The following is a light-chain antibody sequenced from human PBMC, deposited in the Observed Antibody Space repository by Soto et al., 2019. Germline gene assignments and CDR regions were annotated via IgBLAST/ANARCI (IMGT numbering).Light chain of an antibody. CDR2: GAS. J-gene: IGKJ1*01. Sequence: EIVLTQSPGTLSWSPVERATLSGRASESVTSSYLAWYQHKPGQAPRLLIYGASSRATGIPDRFSGSGSGTDFTITSSRLEPEDFEVYYCQKYGRSPRTFIQGTKVEIK. CDR3: QKYGRSPRT. V-gene: IGKV3-20*01. CDR1: ESVTSSY.